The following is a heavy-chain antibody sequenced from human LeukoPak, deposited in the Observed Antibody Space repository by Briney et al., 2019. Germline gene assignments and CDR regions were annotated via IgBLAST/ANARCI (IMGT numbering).Heavy chain of an antibody. D-gene: IGHD6-19*01. Sequence: SETLSLTCTVSGASISSYYWNWIRQPPGKGLEWIGYIYYSGNTNYNPSLKSRVTMSVDTSKNQFSLQLNSVTPEDTAVYYCARVTEAVAVAGTGDAFDIWGQGTMVTVSS. V-gene: IGHV4-59*12. CDR3: ARVTEAVAVAGTGDAFDI. CDR2: IYYSGNT. J-gene: IGHJ3*02. CDR1: GASISSYY.